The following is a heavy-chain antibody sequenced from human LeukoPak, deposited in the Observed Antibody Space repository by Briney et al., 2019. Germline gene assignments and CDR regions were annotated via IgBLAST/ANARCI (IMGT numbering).Heavy chain of an antibody. V-gene: IGHV3-23*01. J-gene: IGHJ4*02. Sequence: GGSLRLSCAASGFSFSTYAMSWVRQAPGKGLEWVSAISGSGFTTYYADSVKGRFTISRDNSKNTLYLQMNSLRAEDTAVYYCAKLGGDIVVVPAAIGDFDYWGQGTLVTVSS. D-gene: IGHD2-2*02. CDR1: GFSFSTYA. CDR2: ISGSGFTT. CDR3: AKLGGDIVVVPAAIGDFDY.